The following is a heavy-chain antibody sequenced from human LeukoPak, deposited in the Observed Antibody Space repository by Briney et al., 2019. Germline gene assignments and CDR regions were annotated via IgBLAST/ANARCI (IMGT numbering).Heavy chain of an antibody. D-gene: IGHD3-9*01. J-gene: IGHJ6*02. CDR3: ARDRAWGDIFTGVYYYYGMDV. Sequence: SVKVSCKASGGTFSSYAISWVRQAPGQGLEWMGRIIPILGIANYAQKFQGRVTITTDKSTSTAYMELSSLRSEDTAVYYCARDRAWGDIFTGVYYYYGMDVWGQGTTVTVSS. V-gene: IGHV1-69*04. CDR2: IIPILGIA. CDR1: GGTFSSYA.